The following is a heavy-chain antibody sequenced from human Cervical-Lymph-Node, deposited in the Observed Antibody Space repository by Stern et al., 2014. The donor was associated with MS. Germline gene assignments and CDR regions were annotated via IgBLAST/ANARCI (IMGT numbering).Heavy chain of an antibody. V-gene: IGHV3-30*04. CDR1: GFTFRGYS. D-gene: IGHD4-17*01. CDR3: VRDADDYGDYGLYGFDY. CDR2: ISHDGNDK. Sequence: VQLVESEGGVVQPGTSLRLSCAASGFTFRGYSMHWVRQAPGKGLEWVALISHDGNDKFYADSVKGRFTISRDNVENTVYLEMNSLRAEDTAMYYCVRDADDYGDYGLYGFDYWGQGTLVTVSS. J-gene: IGHJ4*02.